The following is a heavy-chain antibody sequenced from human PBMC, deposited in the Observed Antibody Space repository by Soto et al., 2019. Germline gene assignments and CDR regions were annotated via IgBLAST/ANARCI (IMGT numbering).Heavy chain of an antibody. J-gene: IGHJ4*02. CDR1: GGSFSGYY. CDR2: INHSGST. D-gene: IGHD1-26*01. V-gene: IGHV4-34*01. Sequence: QVQLQQWGAGLLKPSETLSLTCAVYGGSFSGYYWSWIRQPPGKGLEWIGEINHSGSTNYNPSLKTRVTISVDTSKNQFSLKLSSVTAADTAVYYCARGRLGATRKAIFDYWGQGTLVTVSS. CDR3: ARGRLGATRKAIFDY.